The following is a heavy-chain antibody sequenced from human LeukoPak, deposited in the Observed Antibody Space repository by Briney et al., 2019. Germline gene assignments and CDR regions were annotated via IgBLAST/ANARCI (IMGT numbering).Heavy chain of an antibody. J-gene: IGHJ6*03. CDR2: IYYIGST. V-gene: IGHV4-59*01. CDR1: GGSISSYY. Sequence: SETLSLTCTVSGGSISSYYWSWIRQPPGKGLEWIGYIYYIGSTNYNPSLKSRVTISVDTSKNQFSLRLNSVTAADTAGYYCARSSEGRYYYDSSGYSYYYYYMDVWGKGTTVTISS. D-gene: IGHD3-22*01. CDR3: ARSSEGRYYYDSSGYSYYYYYMDV.